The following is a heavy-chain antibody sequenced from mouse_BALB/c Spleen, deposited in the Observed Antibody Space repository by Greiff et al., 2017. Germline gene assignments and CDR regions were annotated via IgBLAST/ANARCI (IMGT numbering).Heavy chain of an antibody. CDR2: ISDGGSYT. CDR1: GFTFSDYY. Sequence: EVQGVESGGGLVKPGGSLKLSCAASGFTFSDYYMYWVRQTPEKRLEWVATISDGGSYTYYPDSVKGRFTISRDNAKNNLYLQMSSLKSEDTAMYYCARDRYDGFAYWGQGTLVTVSA. D-gene: IGHD2-14*01. V-gene: IGHV5-4*02. CDR3: ARDRYDGFAY. J-gene: IGHJ3*01.